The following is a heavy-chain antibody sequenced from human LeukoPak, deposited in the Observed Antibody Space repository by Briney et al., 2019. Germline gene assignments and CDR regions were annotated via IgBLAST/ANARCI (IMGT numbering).Heavy chain of an antibody. CDR3: ARDYASEYMDV. J-gene: IGHJ6*03. Sequence: PGGSLRLSCEASGFTFSDFYMSWIRQAPGQGLEWLSYISTTGYTTYYADSVKGRFTISRDNTQNSLFLQMDSLRVEDTAVYYCARDYASEYMDVWGKGTTVTVSS. V-gene: IGHV3-11*04. CDR1: GFTFSDFY. CDR2: ISTTGYTT. D-gene: IGHD3-16*01.